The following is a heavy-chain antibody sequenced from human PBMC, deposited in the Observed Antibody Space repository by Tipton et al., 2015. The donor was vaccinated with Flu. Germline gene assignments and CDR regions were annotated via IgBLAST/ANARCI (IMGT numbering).Heavy chain of an antibody. CDR1: GDSIGSRYY. CDR3: ARGSGYANAYLDS. J-gene: IGHJ4*02. V-gene: IGHV4-38-2*02. Sequence: TLSLTCSVSGDSIGSRYYWGWIRQPPGKGLEWIGNIYRSGNAYHNPSLKSRVTISTGTSKNQFSLKVTSLTAADTAVYYCARGSGYANAYLDSWGRGTLVTVSS. CDR2: IYRSGNA. D-gene: IGHD5-12*01.